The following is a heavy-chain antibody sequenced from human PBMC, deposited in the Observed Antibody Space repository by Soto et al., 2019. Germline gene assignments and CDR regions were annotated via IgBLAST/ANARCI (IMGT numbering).Heavy chain of an antibody. V-gene: IGHV5-51*01. CDR2: IYPGDSDT. CDR3: ARHLSNFRYYYYAMDV. CDR1: GYTFTDYW. Sequence: XESLKVSWQGSGYTFTDYWIGLVLQLPGKGLEWMGIIYPGDSDTRYSPSFQGHVTITVDKSTSTAYLQWNTLKASDTAMYYCARHLSNFRYYYYAMDVWGQGTTVTVSS. J-gene: IGHJ6*02. D-gene: IGHD4-4*01.